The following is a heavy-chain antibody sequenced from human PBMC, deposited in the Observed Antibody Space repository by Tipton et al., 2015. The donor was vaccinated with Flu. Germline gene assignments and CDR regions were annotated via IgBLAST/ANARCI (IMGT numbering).Heavy chain of an antibody. CDR1: GITFSAYA. V-gene: IGHV3-23*01. D-gene: IGHD6-19*01. CDR3: AKGYGSPDA. J-gene: IGHJ6*02. Sequence: SLRLSCAASGITFSAYAMSWVRQAPGKGLEWVSSITRSGGTTYYADSVKGRFTISRDNSKDKVYVQMNSLRAEDTAVYYCAKGYGSPDAWGQGTTVTVSS. CDR2: ITRSGGTT.